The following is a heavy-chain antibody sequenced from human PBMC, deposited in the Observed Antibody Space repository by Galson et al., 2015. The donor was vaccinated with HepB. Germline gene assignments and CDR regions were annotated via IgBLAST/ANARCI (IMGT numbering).Heavy chain of an antibody. Sequence: SLRLSCAASGFSFDAYAMSWFRQAPGKGLEWLGFFRTKGYGVTTEYAASVKGRFTISRDDSKSIAYLQMNSLKTEDTAIYYCARNPSVDIVTTMGFDNWGQGTLVAVSS. D-gene: IGHD5-12*01. V-gene: IGHV3-49*03. CDR3: ARNPSVDIVTTMGFDN. CDR2: FRTKGYGVTT. CDR1: GFSFDAYA. J-gene: IGHJ4*02.